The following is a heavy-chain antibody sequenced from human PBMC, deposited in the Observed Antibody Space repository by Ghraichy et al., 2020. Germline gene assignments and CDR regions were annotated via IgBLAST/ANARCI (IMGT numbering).Heavy chain of an antibody. J-gene: IGHJ4*02. CDR1: GFTFSNAW. Sequence: GGSRRLSCAASGFTFSNAWMSWVRQAPGKGLEWVGRIKSKTDGGTTDYAAPVKGRFTISRDDSKNTLYLQMNSLKTEDTAVYYCTTEGRSSGWYLSHFDYWGQGTLVTVSS. CDR2: IKSKTDGGTT. V-gene: IGHV3-15*01. D-gene: IGHD6-19*01. CDR3: TTEGRSSGWYLSHFDY.